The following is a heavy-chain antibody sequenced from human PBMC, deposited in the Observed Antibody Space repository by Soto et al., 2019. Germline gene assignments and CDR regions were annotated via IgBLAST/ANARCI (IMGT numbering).Heavy chain of an antibody. CDR3: ARSLSSWYGEFDP. CDR1: GGSISSYF. Sequence: PSGTLSLTCTVFGGSISSYFWSWIRQPPGKGLEWIGYIYYSGSTNYNPSLKSRVTISVDTSKNQFSLKLSSVTAADTAVYYCARSLSSWYGEFDPWRQGTPATVSS. J-gene: IGHJ5*02. CDR2: IYYSGST. D-gene: IGHD6-13*01. V-gene: IGHV4-59*08.